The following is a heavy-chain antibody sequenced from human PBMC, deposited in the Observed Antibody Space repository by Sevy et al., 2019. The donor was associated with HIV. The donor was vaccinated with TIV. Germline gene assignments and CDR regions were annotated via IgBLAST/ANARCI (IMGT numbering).Heavy chain of an antibody. J-gene: IGHJ4*02. CDR2: ISSSSSTI. Sequence: GGSLRLSCAASGFTFSSYSMNWVRQAPGEGLEWVSYISSSSSTIYYADSVKGRFTISRDNAKNSLYLQMNSLRDEDTAVYYCARAEWDLLYYFDYWGQGTLVTVSS. V-gene: IGHV3-48*02. CDR3: ARAEWDLLYYFDY. CDR1: GFTFSSYS. D-gene: IGHD1-26*01.